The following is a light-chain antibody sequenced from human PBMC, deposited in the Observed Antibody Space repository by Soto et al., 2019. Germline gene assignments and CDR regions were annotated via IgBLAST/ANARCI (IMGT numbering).Light chain of an antibody. CDR1: QYISTK. CDR3: QQYGDSPWT. J-gene: IGKJ1*01. Sequence: VLTQSPDSLSLSPGERATLSCRASQYISTKLAWYQQKPGQAPRLLFSGAFNRATDTPDRFSGSGSGTDFTLIISGVEAEDFAMYYCQQYGDSPWTFGQGTTVDIK. V-gene: IGKV3-20*01. CDR2: GAF.